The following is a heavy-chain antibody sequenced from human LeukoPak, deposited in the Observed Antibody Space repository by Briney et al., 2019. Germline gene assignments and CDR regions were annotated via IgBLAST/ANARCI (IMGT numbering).Heavy chain of an antibody. D-gene: IGHD6-19*01. Sequence: ASVKVSCKVSGYTLTELSMHWLRQTPGKGLEWTGGFDPEDGETIYAQKFQGRVTMTEDTSTDTAYMELSSLRSEDTAVYYCATDPFQVDVAGTFWGQGTLVTVSS. CDR2: FDPEDGET. J-gene: IGHJ4*02. CDR3: ATDPFQVDVAGTF. V-gene: IGHV1-24*01. CDR1: GYTLTELS.